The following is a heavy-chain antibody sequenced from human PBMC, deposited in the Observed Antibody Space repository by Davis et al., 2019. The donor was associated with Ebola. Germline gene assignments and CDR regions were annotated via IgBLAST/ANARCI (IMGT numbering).Heavy chain of an antibody. J-gene: IGHJ4*02. Sequence: PSETLSLTCSVSGASVNSGVYYWSWIRQAPGKGLEWIGYISYSGSTNYNPSLKNRVTISSDTSKNQFSLNLSYVTAADTGIYYCARDVGYAVNSEGDYWGQGILVTVSS. D-gene: IGHD4-23*01. CDR3: ARDVGYAVNSEGDY. CDR2: ISYSGST. CDR1: GASVNSGVYY. V-gene: IGHV4-61*08.